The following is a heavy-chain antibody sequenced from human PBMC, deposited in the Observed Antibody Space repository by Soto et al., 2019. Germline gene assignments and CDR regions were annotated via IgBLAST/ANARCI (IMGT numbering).Heavy chain of an antibody. CDR1: GGSIGSHY. CDR3: ARGDYYGKSDY. CDR2: IYYSGST. D-gene: IGHD3-16*01. J-gene: IGHJ4*02. Sequence: SETLSLTCTVSGGSIGSHYWSWVRQPPGKGLEWIGYIYYSGSTSYNPSLKSRVTMSVDTSKNQFSLRLSSVTAADTAVYYCARGDYYGKSDYWGQGTLVTVSS. V-gene: IGHV4-59*11.